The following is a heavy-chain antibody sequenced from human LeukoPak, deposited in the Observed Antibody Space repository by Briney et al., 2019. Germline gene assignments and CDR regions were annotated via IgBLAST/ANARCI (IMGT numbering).Heavy chain of an antibody. V-gene: IGHV3-20*04. CDR2: INWNGGST. CDR3: ARDTKWGGGRPRDY. J-gene: IGHJ4*02. CDR1: GFTFDDYG. Sequence: PGGSLRLSCAASGFTFDDYGMSWVRQAPGKGLEWVSGINWNGGSTDYADSVKGRFTISRDNAKNSLYLQMNRLRAENTALYYYARDTKWGGGRPRDYWGKGHLVTVST. D-gene: IGHD3-10*01.